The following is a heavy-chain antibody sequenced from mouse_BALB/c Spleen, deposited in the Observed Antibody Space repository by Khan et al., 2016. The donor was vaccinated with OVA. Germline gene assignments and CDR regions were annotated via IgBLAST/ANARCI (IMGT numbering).Heavy chain of an antibody. Sequence: VQLVESGPGLVAPSQSLSITCTISGFSLTDYGVHWVRQPPGKGLEWLVVIWSDGTTTYNSALNSRLSIIKDNSKSQIFLKMNSLQTDDTAMYYCARQPYYHYYIMDYWGQGTSVTVSS. J-gene: IGHJ4*01. V-gene: IGHV2-6-1*01. D-gene: IGHD2-10*01. CDR2: IWSDGTT. CDR3: ARQPYYHYYIMDY. CDR1: GFSLTDYG.